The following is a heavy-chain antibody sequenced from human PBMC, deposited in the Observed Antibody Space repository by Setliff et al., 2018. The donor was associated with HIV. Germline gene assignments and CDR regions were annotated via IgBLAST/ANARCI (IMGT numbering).Heavy chain of an antibody. CDR1: GYTFTSYA. D-gene: IGHD5-18*01. V-gene: IGHV1-3*01. J-gene: IGHJ4*02. CDR2: INAGTGNT. Sequence: ASVKVSCKASGYTFTSYAIHWVRQAHGQRFEWMGWINAGTGNTKYSQKFQDRVTISRDIHANTAYMELSSLRSEDTAIYYCARSLREYSYGSPDYWGPGTLVTVSS. CDR3: ARSLREYSYGSPDY.